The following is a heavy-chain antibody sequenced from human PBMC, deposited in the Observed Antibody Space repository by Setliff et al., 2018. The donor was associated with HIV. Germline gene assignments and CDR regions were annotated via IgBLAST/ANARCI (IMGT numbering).Heavy chain of an antibody. CDR3: ASLGPVPGAFDI. V-gene: IGHV1-69*13. D-gene: IGHD7-27*01. CDR1: GYTFTSYG. J-gene: IGHJ3*02. CDR2: TMPISGTP. Sequence: SVKVSCKASGYTFTSYGISWVRQAPGQGLEWMGGTMPISGTPNYAQKFQGRVTITADESTNTAYMELSSLRSEDTAVYYCASLGPVPGAFDIWGQGTMVTVSS.